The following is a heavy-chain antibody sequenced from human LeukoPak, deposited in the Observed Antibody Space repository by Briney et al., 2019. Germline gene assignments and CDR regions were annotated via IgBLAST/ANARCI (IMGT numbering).Heavy chain of an antibody. D-gene: IGHD6-19*01. V-gene: IGHV4-4*07. CDR1: GGSISSYY. Sequence: PSETLSLTCTVSGGSISSYYWSWIRQPAGKGLEWIGRIYTSGSTNYNPSLKSRVTMSVDTSKNQFSLKLSSVTAADTAVYYCARXAVSGWFDKGXXFDYWGQGTXXTXXS. CDR2: IYTSGST. CDR3: ARXAVSGWFDKGXXFDY. J-gene: IGHJ4*02.